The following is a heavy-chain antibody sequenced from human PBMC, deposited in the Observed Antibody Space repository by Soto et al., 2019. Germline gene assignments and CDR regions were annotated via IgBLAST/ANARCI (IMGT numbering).Heavy chain of an antibody. J-gene: IGHJ4*02. CDR3: TRAQDGYHYGGLDY. CDR2: ISYSGST. V-gene: IGHV4-59*01. CDR1: GGFISSSY. D-gene: IGHD4-17*01. Sequence: SETLSLTCTVSGGFISSSYWTWIRQPPGKGLEWIGCISYSGSTNYNSSLKSRVTMSIDTSKNQVSLKLSSVTAADTAVYYCTRAQDGYHYGGLDYWGQGTLVPVSS.